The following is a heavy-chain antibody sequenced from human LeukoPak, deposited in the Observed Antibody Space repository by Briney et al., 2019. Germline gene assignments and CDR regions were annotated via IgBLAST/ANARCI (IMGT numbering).Heavy chain of an antibody. Sequence: SETLSLTCAVYGGSLSNYYWIWIRQPPGKGLEWIGEINHSGRTHYNPSLKSRVTISIDTSKNQFSLKLCSVTAADTAVYYCAIEAIVGAPRGDYWGQGTLVTVSS. CDR3: AIEAIVGAPRGDY. CDR1: GGSLSNYY. V-gene: IGHV4-34*01. J-gene: IGHJ4*02. D-gene: IGHD1-26*01. CDR2: INHSGRT.